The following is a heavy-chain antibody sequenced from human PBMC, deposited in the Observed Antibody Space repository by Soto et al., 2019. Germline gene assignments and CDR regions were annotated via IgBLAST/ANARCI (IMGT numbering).Heavy chain of an antibody. D-gene: IGHD3-3*01. CDR1: GGSIGSGGYY. CDR2: IYYSGST. Sequence: PSETLSLTCTVSGGSIGSGGYYWSWIRQHPGKGLEWIGYIYYSGSTYYNPSLKSRVTISVDTSKNQFSLKLSSVTAADTAVYYCARELTGGLRFLGVGMDVWGQGTTVTVSS. CDR3: ARELTGGLRFLGVGMDV. J-gene: IGHJ6*02. V-gene: IGHV4-31*03.